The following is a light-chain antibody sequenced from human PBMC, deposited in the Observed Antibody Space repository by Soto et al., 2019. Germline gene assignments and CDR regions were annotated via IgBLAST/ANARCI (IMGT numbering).Light chain of an antibody. V-gene: IGKV3-15*01. CDR2: EIS. CDR3: KQYNNWYA. J-gene: IGKJ2*01. CDR1: QSVSSN. Sequence: EIVMTQSPATLSVSPGERATLSCRASQSVSSNLAWYQQKPGQAPRLLIYEISIRATGVPARFSGSGSGTEFTLTISSLQSEDFAFYYCKQYNNWYAFGQGTKLEIK.